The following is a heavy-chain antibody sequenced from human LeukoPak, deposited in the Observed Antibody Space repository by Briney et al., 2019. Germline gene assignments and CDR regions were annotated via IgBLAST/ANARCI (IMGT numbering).Heavy chain of an antibody. Sequence: SVNVSCKASGGTFSSYAISWVRQAPGQGLEWMGGIIPIFGTANYAQKFQGRVTITADESTSTAYMELSSLRSEDTAVYYCAREFRLGYCSGGSCYSGNWFDPWGQGTLVTVSS. D-gene: IGHD2-15*01. CDR2: IIPIFGTA. CDR1: GGTFSSYA. J-gene: IGHJ5*02. CDR3: AREFRLGYCSGGSCYSGNWFDP. V-gene: IGHV1-69*13.